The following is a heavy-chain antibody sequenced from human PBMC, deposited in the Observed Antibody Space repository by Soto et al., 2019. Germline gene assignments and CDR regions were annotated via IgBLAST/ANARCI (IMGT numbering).Heavy chain of an antibody. CDR1: GGTFSSHA. Sequence: QVQLVQSGPEVKKPGSSVKVSCKVSGGTFSSHAINWLRQAPGQGLEGMGVIIPVTDTPNNAEKFQGRVTITADKSTTKVYMELSSLTFDDTAVYFCARGNKGPGHYGPGSQGWYGPWGQGTLVTVSS. CDR2: IIPVTDTP. J-gene: IGHJ5*02. D-gene: IGHD3-10*01. CDR3: ARGNKGPGHYGPGSQGWYGP. V-gene: IGHV1-69*06.